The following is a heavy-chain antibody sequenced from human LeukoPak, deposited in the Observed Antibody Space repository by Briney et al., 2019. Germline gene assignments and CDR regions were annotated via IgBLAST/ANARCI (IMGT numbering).Heavy chain of an antibody. CDR1: GFTFSSYG. CDR3: AKGHYYGSGSLDY. CDR2: IGGRDGST. D-gene: IGHD3-10*01. V-gene: IGHV3-23*01. Sequence: GGSLRLSCAASGFTFSSYGMSWVRQAPGKGLEWVSAIGGRDGSTYYADSVKGRFTISRDNFKNTLYVQMNSLRAEDTAVYYCAKGHYYGSGSLDYWGQGTLVTVSS. J-gene: IGHJ4*02.